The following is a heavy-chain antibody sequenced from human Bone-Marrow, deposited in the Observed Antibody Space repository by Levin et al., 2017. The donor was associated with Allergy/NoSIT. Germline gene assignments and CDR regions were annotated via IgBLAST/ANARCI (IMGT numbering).Heavy chain of an antibody. CDR3: ARDLTPYNSGWYDALDI. V-gene: IGHV3-7*04. D-gene: IGHD6-19*01. CDR2: IKLDGSEK. Sequence: GGSLRLSCAASGFTFSDYWMTWVRQAPGKGPEWVANIKLDGSEKNYVDSVKGRFTISRDNTMNSLYLQVNSLRAEDTAVYYCARDLTPYNSGWYDALDIWGKGTMVTVSS. CDR1: GFTFSDYW. J-gene: IGHJ3*02.